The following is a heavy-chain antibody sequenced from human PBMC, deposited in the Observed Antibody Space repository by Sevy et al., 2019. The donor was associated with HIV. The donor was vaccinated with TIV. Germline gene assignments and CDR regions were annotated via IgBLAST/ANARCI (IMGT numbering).Heavy chain of an antibody. CDR1: GGSISSYY. CDR3: ARDPGQWLAGGYYYYYGMDV. Sequence: SETLSLTCTVSGGSISSYYWSWIRQPAGKGLEWIGRIYTSGSTNYNPSLKSRVTMSVDTSKNQFSLKLSSVTAADTAVYYCARDPGQWLAGGYYYYYGMDVWGQRTTVTVSS. V-gene: IGHV4-4*07. J-gene: IGHJ6*02. D-gene: IGHD6-19*01. CDR2: IYTSGST.